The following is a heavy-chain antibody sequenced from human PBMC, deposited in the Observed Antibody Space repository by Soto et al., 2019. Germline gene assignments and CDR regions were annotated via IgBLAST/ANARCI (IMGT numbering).Heavy chain of an antibody. V-gene: IGHV2-5*02. Sequence: QITLKESGPTLVKPTQTLTLTCTFSGFSLSTSGVGVGWIRQPPGKALEWLALIYWDDDKCYSPSLKSRLTITKDTSKNQVVLTMTNMDPVDTATYYCAQVYYDILTGYYGSFDYWGQGTLVTVSS. D-gene: IGHD3-9*01. CDR1: GFSLSTSGVG. J-gene: IGHJ4*02. CDR3: AQVYYDILTGYYGSFDY. CDR2: IYWDDDK.